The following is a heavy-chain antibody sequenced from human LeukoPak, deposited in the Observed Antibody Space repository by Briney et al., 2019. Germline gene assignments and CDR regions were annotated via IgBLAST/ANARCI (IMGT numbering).Heavy chain of an antibody. J-gene: IGHJ4*02. CDR1: GFTFSSYW. CDR3: ARDVLAGTFDY. V-gene: IGHV3-7*01. D-gene: IGHD6-19*01. CDR2: INQDGTEK. Sequence: GGSLRLSCAASGFTFSSYWMNWVRQAPGKGLEWVANINQDGTEKYYVDSVRGRFTISRDNAKNSLYLQMNSLRAEGTAVYYCARDVLAGTFDYWGQGTLVTVSS.